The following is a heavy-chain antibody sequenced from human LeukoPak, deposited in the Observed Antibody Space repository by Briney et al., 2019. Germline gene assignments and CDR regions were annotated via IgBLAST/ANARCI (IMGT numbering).Heavy chain of an antibody. CDR1: GFTFSSYS. CDR2: ISSSTSYI. Sequence: PGGSLRLSCAASGFTFSSYSMNWIRQAPGKGLEWVSSISSSTSYIYFADSVKGRFTISKDNAKNSLYLQMNSLRAEDTAVYYCARAGGSTVSHSDYWGQGTLVTVSS. V-gene: IGHV3-21*01. D-gene: IGHD4-17*01. CDR3: ARAGGSTVSHSDY. J-gene: IGHJ4*02.